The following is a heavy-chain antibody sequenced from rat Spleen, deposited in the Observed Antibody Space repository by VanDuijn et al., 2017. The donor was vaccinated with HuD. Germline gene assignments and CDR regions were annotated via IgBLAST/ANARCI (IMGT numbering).Heavy chain of an antibody. D-gene: IGHD1-11*01. Sequence: EVQLVESGGGLVQPGRSLKVSCVASGFTFSNYGMAWVRQAPTKGLEWVASISYEGSGTYYGDSVKGRFTISRDNAKSTLYLQMNSLRSEDTATFYCARLLEGFDYWGQGVMVTVSS. V-gene: IGHV5-22*01. CDR1: GFTFSNYG. CDR2: ISYEGSGT. CDR3: ARLLEGFDY. J-gene: IGHJ2*01.